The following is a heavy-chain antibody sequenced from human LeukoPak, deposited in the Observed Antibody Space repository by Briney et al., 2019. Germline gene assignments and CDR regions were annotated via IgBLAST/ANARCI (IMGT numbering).Heavy chain of an antibody. D-gene: IGHD3-22*01. V-gene: IGHV4-34*01. CDR3: ARGRYYDSSGSYGY. J-gene: IGHJ4*02. CDR1: GGSFSGYY. Sequence: SETLSLTCAVYGGSFSGYYWSWIRQPPGKGLEWIGEINHSGSTNYNPSLKSRVTISVDTSKNQFSLKLSSVTAADTAVYYCARGRYYDSSGSYGYWGQGTLVTVSS. CDR2: INHSGST.